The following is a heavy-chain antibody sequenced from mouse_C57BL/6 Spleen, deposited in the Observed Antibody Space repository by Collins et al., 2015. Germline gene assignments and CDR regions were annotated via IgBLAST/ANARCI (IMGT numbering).Heavy chain of an antibody. D-gene: IGHD4-1*01. CDR1: GFSLTSYG. Sequence: QVQLKESGPGLVAPSQSLSITCTVSGFSLTSYGVDWVRQSPGKDLEWLGVIWGVGSTNYNSALKSRLSISKDNSKSQVFLKMNSLQTDDTAMYYCASKTGTYYYAMDYWGQGTSVTVSS. CDR3: ASKTGTYYYAMDY. J-gene: IGHJ4*01. CDR2: IWGVGST. V-gene: IGHV2-6*01.